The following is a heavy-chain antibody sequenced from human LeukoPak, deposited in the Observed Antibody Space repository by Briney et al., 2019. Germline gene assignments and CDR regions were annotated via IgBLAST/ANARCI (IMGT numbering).Heavy chain of an antibody. Sequence: PSETLSLTCTVSGGSISSSSYYWGWIRQPPGKGLEWIGSIYYSGSTYYNPSLKSRVTISVDTSKNQFSLKLSSVTAADTAVYYCARVHGDHYDILTGSHFPINWGQGTLVTVSS. J-gene: IGHJ4*02. CDR2: IYYSGST. D-gene: IGHD3-9*01. CDR1: GGSISSSSYY. V-gene: IGHV4-39*07. CDR3: ARVHGDHYDILTGSHFPIN.